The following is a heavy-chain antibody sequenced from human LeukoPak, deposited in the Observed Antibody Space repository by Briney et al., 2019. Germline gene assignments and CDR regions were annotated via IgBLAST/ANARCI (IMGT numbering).Heavy chain of an antibody. D-gene: IGHD4-17*01. CDR3: ARDQPLPGGGYGARSYYYYYMDV. CDR2: INSDGSST. V-gene: IGHV3-74*01. CDR1: GFTFSSYW. Sequence: AGGSLRLSCAASGFTFSSYWMHWVRQAPGKGLVWVSRINSDGSSTSYADSVKGRFTISRDNAKNTLYLQMNSLRAEDTAVYYCARDQPLPGGGYGARSYYYYYMDVWGKVITVTVSS. J-gene: IGHJ6*03.